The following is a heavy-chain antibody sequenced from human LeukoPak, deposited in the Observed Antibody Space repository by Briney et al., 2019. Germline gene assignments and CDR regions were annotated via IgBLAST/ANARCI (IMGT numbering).Heavy chain of an antibody. D-gene: IGHD4-17*01. CDR2: ITRDSIYT. CDR1: GFTFNDYN. CDR3: ARDPYNGYYGDDYYYYMDV. V-gene: IGHV3-21*01. J-gene: IGHJ6*03. Sequence: GGSLRLSCAASGFTFNDYNMNWVRQTPGKGLEWVSSITRDSIYTFYADSVRGRFTISRDNAKNLLSLQMNSLRAEDTAVYYCARDPYNGYYGDDYYYYMDVWGKGTTVTISS.